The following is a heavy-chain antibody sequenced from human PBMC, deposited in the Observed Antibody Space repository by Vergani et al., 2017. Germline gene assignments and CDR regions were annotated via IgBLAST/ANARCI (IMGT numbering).Heavy chain of an antibody. CDR1: GGSISSGDHC. D-gene: IGHD1-1*01. V-gene: IGHV4-31*03. CDR2: IFYSGTT. J-gene: IGHJ6*03. CDR3: ARTGTTRYYYYMDV. Sequence: QVHLQESGPGVVKPSDTLSLTCTVSGGSISSGDHCWTWIRQRPGKGLEWIGYIFYSGTTYDNPSLRSRLTISVDTSQNQFSLKLRSVTAADTAVYYCARTGTTRYYYYMDVWGKGTTVTVSS.